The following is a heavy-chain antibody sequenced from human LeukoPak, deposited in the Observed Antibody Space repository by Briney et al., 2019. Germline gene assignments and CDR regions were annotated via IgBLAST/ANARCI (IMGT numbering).Heavy chain of an antibody. D-gene: IGHD2-2*01. Sequence: GSLRLSCAISGFTFSSYWMSWVRQPLGKGLEWIGEIYHSGSTNYNPSLKSRVTISVDKSKNQFSLKLSSVTAADTAVYYCARAGRMVVVVPAATLDYYYGMDVWGQGTTVTVSS. CDR3: ARAGRMVVVVPAATLDYYYGMDV. V-gene: IGHV4-4*02. CDR1: GFTFSSYW. J-gene: IGHJ6*02. CDR2: IYHSGST.